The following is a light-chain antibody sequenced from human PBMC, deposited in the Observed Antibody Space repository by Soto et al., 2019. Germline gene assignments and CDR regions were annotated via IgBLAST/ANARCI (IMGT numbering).Light chain of an antibody. V-gene: IGKV3-15*01. CDR2: GAS. Sequence: VMTQSPATLSLSPGEIVTLSSRASQDIPSSLAWYQQNPGQAPRLVIYGASIRATGVPATFSGSGSATEFTLSISSLQSDNLGVYYCQQDSSRPLTFGGGTKVDIK. J-gene: IGKJ4*01. CDR1: QDIPSS. CDR3: QQDSSRPLT.